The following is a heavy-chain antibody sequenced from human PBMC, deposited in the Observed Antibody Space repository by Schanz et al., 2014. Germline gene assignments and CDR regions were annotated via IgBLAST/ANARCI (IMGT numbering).Heavy chain of an antibody. CDR1: GFIFSNYG. CDR3: ARGTPFLCDY. CDR2: IRYDGSDK. V-gene: IGHV3-30*02. D-gene: IGHD3-16*01. Sequence: QVQLVESGGGVVQPGGSLRLSCAASGFIFSNYGMHWVRQGPGKGLEWLAFIRYDGSDKYYVDSVKGRFTISRDNSRNTLYLQMSSLRAEDTAVYYCARGTPFLCDYWGQGTLVTVSS. J-gene: IGHJ4*02.